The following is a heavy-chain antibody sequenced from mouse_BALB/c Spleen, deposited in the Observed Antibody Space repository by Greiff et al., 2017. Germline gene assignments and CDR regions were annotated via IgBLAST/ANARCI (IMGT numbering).Heavy chain of an antibody. J-gene: IGHJ4*01. V-gene: IGHV5-17*02. CDR3: ARSESTMIPGAMDY. CDR2: ISSGSSTI. Sequence: EVQLVESGGGLVQPGGSRKLSCAASGFTFSSFGMHWVRQAPEKGLEWVAYISSGSSTIYYADTVKGRFTISRDNPKNTLFLQMTSLRSEDTAMYYCARSESTMIPGAMDYWGQGTSVTVSS. CDR1: GFTFSSFG. D-gene: IGHD2-4*01.